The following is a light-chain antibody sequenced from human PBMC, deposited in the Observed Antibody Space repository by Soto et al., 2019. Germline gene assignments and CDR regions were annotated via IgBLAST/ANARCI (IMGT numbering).Light chain of an antibody. CDR1: QSVSTW. J-gene: IGKJ4*01. CDR3: QQYGSSRLT. Sequence: DIQMTQSPSTLSASVGDRVTITCRASQSVSTWLAWYQQKPGKAPKLMIYKASSLESGVPSRFSGSGSGTEFTLTISSLQPDDFEVYYCQQYGSSRLTFGGGTKVDIK. V-gene: IGKV1-5*03. CDR2: KAS.